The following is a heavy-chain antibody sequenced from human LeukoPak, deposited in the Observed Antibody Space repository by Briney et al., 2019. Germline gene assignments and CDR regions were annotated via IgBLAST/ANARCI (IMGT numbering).Heavy chain of an antibody. J-gene: IGHJ4*02. CDR1: GYTFTGYY. CDR3: AREEYSSSGSDFDY. D-gene: IGHD6-6*01. Sequence: ASVKVSCKASGYTFTGYYMHWVRQAPGQGLEWTGWINPNSGGTNYAQKFQGRVTMTRDTSISTAYMELSRLRSDDTAVYYCAREEYSSSGSDFDYWGQGTLVTVSS. CDR2: INPNSGGT. V-gene: IGHV1-2*02.